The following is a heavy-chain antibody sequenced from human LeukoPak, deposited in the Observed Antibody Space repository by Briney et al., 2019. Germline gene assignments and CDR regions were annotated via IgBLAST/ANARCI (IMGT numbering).Heavy chain of an antibody. CDR3: TRHTENVLLRAYYMDV. D-gene: IGHD3-10*01. Sequence: GGSLRLSCTASGFTFGDYAMSWFRQAPGKGLEWVGFIRSKAYGGTTEYAASVKGRFTISRDDSKSIAYLQMNSLKTEDTAVYYCTRHTENVLLRAYYMDVWGKGTTVTVSS. J-gene: IGHJ6*03. CDR1: GFTFGDYA. V-gene: IGHV3-49*03. CDR2: IRSKAYGGTT.